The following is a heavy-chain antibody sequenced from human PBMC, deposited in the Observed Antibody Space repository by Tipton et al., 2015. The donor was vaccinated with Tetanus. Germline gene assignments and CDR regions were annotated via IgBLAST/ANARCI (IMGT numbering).Heavy chain of an antibody. CDR2: IIPIFGTA. CDR3: ARGGSDWSWYLQH. D-gene: IGHD6-19*01. CDR1: GGTFSSYP. Sequence: QLVQSGAEVKKPGSSVKVSCKASGGTFSSYPIIWVRQAPGQGLKWMGGIIPIFGTANYAQKFQGRVTITADESTSTAYMELSSLRSEDTAVYYCARGGSDWSWYLQHWGQGTLVTVSS. J-gene: IGHJ1*01. V-gene: IGHV1-69*01.